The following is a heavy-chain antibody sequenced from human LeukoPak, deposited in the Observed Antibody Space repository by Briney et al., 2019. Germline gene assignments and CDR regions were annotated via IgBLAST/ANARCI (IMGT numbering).Heavy chain of an antibody. CDR1: GFTFSSYA. J-gene: IGHJ4*02. Sequence: GGSLRLSCAASGFTFSSYAMSWVRQAPGKGLEWVSAISGSGGSTYYADSVKGRFTISRDNSKNTLYLQMNSLRAEDTAVYYCAKVGGYCSGGSCYPVGKYYFDYWGQGTLVTVSS. CDR2: ISGSGGST. CDR3: AKVGGYCSGGSCYPVGKYYFDY. V-gene: IGHV3-23*01. D-gene: IGHD2-15*01.